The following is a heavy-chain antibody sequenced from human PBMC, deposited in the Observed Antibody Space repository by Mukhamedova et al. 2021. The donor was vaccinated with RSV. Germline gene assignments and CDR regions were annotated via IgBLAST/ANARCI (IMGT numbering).Heavy chain of an antibody. D-gene: IGHD1-1*01. CDR3: AKPRNWNPAGWFDS. Sequence: GWIGAVYYRGNTYYSPSLKSRVTMSVDTSKNQFSLKVNSVSAADTAVYYCAKPRNWNPAGWFDSWGQGTLVTVSS. V-gene: IGHV4-59*04. J-gene: IGHJ5*01. CDR2: VYYRGNT.